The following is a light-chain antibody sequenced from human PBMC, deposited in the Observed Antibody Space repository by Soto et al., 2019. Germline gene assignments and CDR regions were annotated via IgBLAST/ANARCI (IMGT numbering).Light chain of an antibody. CDR2: LNSDGSH. CDR3: QTWGTGIGL. CDR1: SGHSSYA. Sequence: QSVLTQSPSASASLGASVKLTCTLSSGHSSYAIAWHQQQPEKGPRYLMKLNSDGSHSKGDGIPDRFSGSSSGAERYLTISSLHSEDEADYYCQTWGTGIGLFGGGTKLTVL. J-gene: IGLJ2*01. V-gene: IGLV4-69*01.